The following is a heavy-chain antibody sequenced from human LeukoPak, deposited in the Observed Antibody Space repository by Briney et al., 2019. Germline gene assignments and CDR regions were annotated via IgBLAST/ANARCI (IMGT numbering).Heavy chain of an antibody. Sequence: SVKVSCKASGGTFSSYAISWVRQAPGQGLEWMGGIIPIFGTANYAQKFQGRVTITTDESTSTAYMELSSLRSEDTAVYYCARDEYGSGSYYNYYYMDVWGKGTTVTVSS. J-gene: IGHJ6*03. CDR1: GGTFSSYA. V-gene: IGHV1-69*05. CDR2: IIPIFGTA. CDR3: ARDEYGSGSYYNYYYMDV. D-gene: IGHD3-10*01.